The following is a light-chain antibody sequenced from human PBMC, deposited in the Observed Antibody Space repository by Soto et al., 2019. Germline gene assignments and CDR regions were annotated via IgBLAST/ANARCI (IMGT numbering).Light chain of an antibody. CDR3: QKYNRAHRT. CDR2: GAS. V-gene: IGKV1-27*01. CDR1: QGIGNY. Sequence: DIQMTQSPPSLSASVGDRVTITCRASQGIGNYLAWYQQKPGKVPKLLIYGASTLQSGVPSRFSGSGSGTDFTLNISRLRPEDFATYYCQKYNRAHRTFGPGTRVEIK. J-gene: IGKJ1*01.